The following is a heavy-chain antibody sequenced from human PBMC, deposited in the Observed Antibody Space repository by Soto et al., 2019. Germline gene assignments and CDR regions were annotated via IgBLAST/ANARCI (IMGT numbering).Heavy chain of an antibody. V-gene: IGHV4-39*01. CDR1: GGSISSGNYY. J-gene: IGHJ4*02. Sequence: SETLSLTCTVSGGSISSGNYYWGWIRQPPGKGLEWIGSIYYTGNTYYNPSLISQVTISLDTSNNRFSLKMRSVTAADTAMYYCASVGGDIYGKKNFDYWGQGTLVTVSS. CDR2: IYYTGNT. D-gene: IGHD5-18*01. CDR3: ASVGGDIYGKKNFDY.